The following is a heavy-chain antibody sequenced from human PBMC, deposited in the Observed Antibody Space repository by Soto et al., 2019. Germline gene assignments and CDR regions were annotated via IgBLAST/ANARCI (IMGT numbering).Heavy chain of an antibody. CDR1: EGTCINYW. D-gene: IGHD3-16*01. CDR3: ARGYGLRPDY. V-gene: IGHV3-74*01. J-gene: IGHJ4*02. CDR2: INSDGSIT. Sequence: CGPLRLSCGAVEGTCINYWRHCVRQAPAKGLVWVSRINSDGSITSYADSVKGRFTISRDNAKNTLYLQMNSLRAEDTAVYYCARGYGLRPDYWGQGTLVTVSS.